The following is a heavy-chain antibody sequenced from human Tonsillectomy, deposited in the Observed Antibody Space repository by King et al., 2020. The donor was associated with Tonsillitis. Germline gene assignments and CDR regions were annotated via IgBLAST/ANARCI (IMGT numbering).Heavy chain of an antibody. CDR2: ISYGENTK. J-gene: IGHJ2*01. CDR1: GFTFNSHA. CDR3: ARDTSGYFDL. Sequence: VQLVESGGGVVQPGRSLRLSCAASGFTFNSHAMNWVRQAPGRGLEWVALISYGENTKYYVDSAKGRFTISRDSSKNVLFLQMNSLRTEDTAFYYCARDTSGYFDLWGRGTLVTVSS. V-gene: IGHV3-30-3*01.